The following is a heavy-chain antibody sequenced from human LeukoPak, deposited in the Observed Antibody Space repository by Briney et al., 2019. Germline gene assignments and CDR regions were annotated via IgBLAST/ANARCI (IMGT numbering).Heavy chain of an antibody. V-gene: IGHV4-59*01. J-gene: IGHJ4*02. CDR1: DGSISSYY. CDR2: IYYSGST. CDR3: ARNRRDGYNLFDY. D-gene: IGHD5-24*01. Sequence: SETLSLTCTVSDGSISSYYWSWIRQPPGKGLEWIGYIYYSGSTNYNPSLKSRVTISVDTSKNQFSLKLSSVTAADTAVYYCARNRRDGYNLFDYWGQGTLVTVSS.